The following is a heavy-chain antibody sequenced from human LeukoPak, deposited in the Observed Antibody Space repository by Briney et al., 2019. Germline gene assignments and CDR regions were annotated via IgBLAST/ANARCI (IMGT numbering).Heavy chain of an antibody. V-gene: IGHV1-18*01. J-gene: IGHJ4*02. CDR2: ISAYNGNT. CDR1: GYTFTSYG. D-gene: IGHD1-26*01. CDR3: ARRDSGSYYDAPDY. Sequence: ASVKVSCQASGYTFTSYGISWVRQAPGQGLEWMGWISAYNGNTNYAQKLQGRVTMTTDTSTSTAYMELRSLRSDDTAVYYCARRDSGSYYDAPDYWGQGTLVTVSS.